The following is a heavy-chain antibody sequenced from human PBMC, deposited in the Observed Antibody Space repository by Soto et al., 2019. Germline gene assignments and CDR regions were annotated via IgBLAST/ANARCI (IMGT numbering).Heavy chain of an antibody. Sequence: RGSLRLSWAASGFGFSNAWMKWFRQAPGKGLEWVGRIKSKTDGGTRDYAAPVKDRFTISRDDSKDMLYLQMDSLQTEDTAVYFCSTELRPEKSGHTWGKGPLVTLSS. V-gene: IGHV3-15*05. CDR2: IKSKTDGGTR. D-gene: IGHD2-15*01. CDR3: STELRPEKSGHT. CDR1: GFGFSNAW. J-gene: IGHJ5*02.